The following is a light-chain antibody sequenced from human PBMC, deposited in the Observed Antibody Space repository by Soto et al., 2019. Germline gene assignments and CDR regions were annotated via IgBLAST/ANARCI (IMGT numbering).Light chain of an antibody. J-gene: IGKJ2*01. CDR3: QQYSSYPHT. CDR1: QSINMW. CDR2: KAS. V-gene: IGKV1-5*03. Sequence: DIQMTQSPSTLSASVGDRVTITCRASQSINMWLAWYQQKPGKAPKLLIYKASFLESGVPSRLGGSGSGTDFTLTIRNLQPDDSATYYCQQYSSYPHTFGQGTKLAIK.